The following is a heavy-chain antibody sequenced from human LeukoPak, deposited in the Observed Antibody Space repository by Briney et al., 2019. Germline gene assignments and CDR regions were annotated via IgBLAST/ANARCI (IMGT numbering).Heavy chain of an antibody. V-gene: IGHV3-7*01. CDR3: ARARGDYP. CDR2: IKYDGTEQ. D-gene: IGHD2-21*02. CDR1: GFTFSNYW. Sequence: GGSLRLSCAASGFTFSNYWMGWVRLAPGKGLEWSANIKYDGTEQYYVDSVKGRFTISRDNAKNSLSLQMNSLRAEDTAVYYCARARGDYPWGQGTLVTVSS. J-gene: IGHJ5*02.